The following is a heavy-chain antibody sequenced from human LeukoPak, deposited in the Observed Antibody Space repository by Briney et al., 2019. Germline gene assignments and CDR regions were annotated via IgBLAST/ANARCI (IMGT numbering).Heavy chain of an antibody. Sequence: GGSLRLSCAASGFTFCRYGMHWVRQAPGKGLEWVALIWYDGTNQYYADSVKGRFTISRDNSRNILYLQMNTLRAEDTALYYCANDDWRAGYNGVDSWGQGTQVTVSS. CDR1: GFTFCRYG. CDR2: IWYDGTNQ. CDR3: ANDDWRAGYNGVDS. V-gene: IGHV3-33*06. J-gene: IGHJ4*02. D-gene: IGHD5-24*01.